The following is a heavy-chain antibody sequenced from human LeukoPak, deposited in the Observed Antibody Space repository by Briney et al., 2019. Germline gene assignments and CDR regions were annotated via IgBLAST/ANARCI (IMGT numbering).Heavy chain of an antibody. J-gene: IGHJ3*02. Sequence: SETLSLTCTVSGDSVSTYYWSWIRQPPGKGLEWIAYIDYRGSTTYNPSLRSRVAISVDTSRNQFSLKLSSVTAADTAVYYCARSRSGYSYDHAAFEIWGQGTMVTVSS. CDR2: IDYRGST. CDR3: ARSRSGYSYDHAAFEI. CDR1: GDSVSTYY. V-gene: IGHV4-59*02. D-gene: IGHD5-18*01.